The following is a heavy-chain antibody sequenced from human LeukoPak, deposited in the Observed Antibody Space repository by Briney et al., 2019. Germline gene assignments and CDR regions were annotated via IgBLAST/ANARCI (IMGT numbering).Heavy chain of an antibody. Sequence: SETLSLTCTVSGGSISSYYWSWIRQPPGKGLEWIGYIYYSGSTNYNPSLKSRVAISVDTSKNQFSLKLSSVTAADTAVYYCARVAPTSDAFDIWGQGTMVTVSS. V-gene: IGHV4-59*01. CDR2: IYYSGST. CDR1: GGSISSYY. J-gene: IGHJ3*02. CDR3: ARVAPTSDAFDI.